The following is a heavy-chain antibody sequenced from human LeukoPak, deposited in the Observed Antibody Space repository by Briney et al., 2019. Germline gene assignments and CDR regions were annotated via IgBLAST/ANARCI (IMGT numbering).Heavy chain of an antibody. V-gene: IGHV3-30-3*01. CDR3: ARSLWFGELPN. Sequence: GRSLRLSCAASGFTFSSYAMHWVRQAPGEGLEWVAVISYDGSNKYYADSVKGRFTISRDNSKNTLYLQMNSLRAEDTAVYYCARSLWFGELPNWGQGTLVTVSS. D-gene: IGHD3-10*01. CDR2: ISYDGSNK. J-gene: IGHJ4*02. CDR1: GFTFSSYA.